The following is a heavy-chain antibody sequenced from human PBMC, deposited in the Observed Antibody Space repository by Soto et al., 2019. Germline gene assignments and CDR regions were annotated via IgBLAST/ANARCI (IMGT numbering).Heavy chain of an antibody. CDR2: MYSGGTT. J-gene: IGHJ4*02. Sequence: PGGSLRLSCAASGFTVSTNYLTWVRQAPGKGLEWVSVMYSGGTTYYADSVKGRFTISRDNSKDTLYLQMNSLRAEDTAVYYCAKDPTSYDSSAQFDSWGQGTLVTVSS. CDR1: GFTVSTNY. V-gene: IGHV3-66*01. D-gene: IGHD3-22*01. CDR3: AKDPTSYDSSAQFDS.